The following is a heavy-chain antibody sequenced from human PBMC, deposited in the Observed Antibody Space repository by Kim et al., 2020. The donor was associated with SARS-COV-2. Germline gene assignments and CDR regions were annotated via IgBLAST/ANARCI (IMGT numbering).Heavy chain of an antibody. CDR2: VSGDGATS. CDR1: GFTFHHYA. CDR3: ARDLPDSSSFHMDV. J-gene: IGHJ6*03. D-gene: IGHD6-13*01. Sequence: GGSLRLSCGVSGFTFHHYAMHWVRQAPGKGLEWVALVSGDGATSFYADSVRGRFTISRDNTKDSLFLQMDSLTSEDTGFYYCARDLPDSSSFHMDVWGTG. V-gene: IGHV3-43*02.